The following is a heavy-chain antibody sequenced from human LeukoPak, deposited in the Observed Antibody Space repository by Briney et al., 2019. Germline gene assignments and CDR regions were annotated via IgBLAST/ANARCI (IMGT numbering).Heavy chain of an antibody. CDR2: NITYNGDT. D-gene: IGHD2-2*02. V-gene: IGHV1-18*01. Sequence: ASVKDSFKASCHTFTNHGFSWVPQAPRQGLEWIGWNITYNGDTNYAQNLQSRVTMTTDKSTSTDYMEMRSLRSDDTAVYYCARDCSSTSCYNVYWGQGTLVTVSS. J-gene: IGHJ4*02. CDR3: ARDCSSTSCYNVY. CDR1: CHTFTNHG.